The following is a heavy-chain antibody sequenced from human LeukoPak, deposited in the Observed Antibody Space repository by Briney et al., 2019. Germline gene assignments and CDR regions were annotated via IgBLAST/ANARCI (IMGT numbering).Heavy chain of an antibody. Sequence: GGSLRLSCAASGFTFSSYAMTWVRQAPGKGPEWVSAITGGGDTTYYADSVKGRFTISRDNSKNTLYLQMNNLRAEDTAIYYCAKAANYDILTGYYLDYWGQGTLVTVSS. J-gene: IGHJ4*02. CDR3: AKAANYDILTGYYLDY. CDR1: GFTFSSYA. V-gene: IGHV3-23*01. CDR2: ITGGGDTT. D-gene: IGHD3-9*01.